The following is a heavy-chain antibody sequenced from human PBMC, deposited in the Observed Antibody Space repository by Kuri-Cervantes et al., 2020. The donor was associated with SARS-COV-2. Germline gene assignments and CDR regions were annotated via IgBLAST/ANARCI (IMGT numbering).Heavy chain of an antibody. V-gene: IGHV1-69*13. Sequence: SVKVSCKAFGDSFSSYSFNWVRQAPGQGLEWMGGIIPMFGTADYAQKFQGRVTVTADESTRTVYMELSSLRSDDTAVYYCARDRTIRVLATFAYWGQGTLVTVSS. CDR2: IIPMFGTA. CDR1: GDSFSSYS. J-gene: IGHJ4*02. D-gene: IGHD5-24*01. CDR3: ARDRTIRVLATFAY.